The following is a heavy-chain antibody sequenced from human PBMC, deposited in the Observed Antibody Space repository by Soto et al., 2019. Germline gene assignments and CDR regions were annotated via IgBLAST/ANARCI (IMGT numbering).Heavy chain of an antibody. D-gene: IGHD2-15*01. CDR2: ISGSGLGT. CDR1: GFTFSNYA. CDR3: AKEGVGGLYYSGL. V-gene: IGHV3-23*01. Sequence: GGSLRLSCAASGFTFSNYAMSWVRQAPGKGLEWVSAISGSGLGTFYTDSVRGRFTISRDNSKNTLHLLMNSLRAVDRAVYYCAKEGVGGLYYSGLWGLETLVTVSS. J-gene: IGHJ4*02.